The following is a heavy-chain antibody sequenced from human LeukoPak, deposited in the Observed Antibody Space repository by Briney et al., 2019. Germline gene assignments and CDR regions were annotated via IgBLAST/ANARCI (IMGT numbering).Heavy chain of an antibody. Sequence: PSETLSLTCTVSGVSISSYYWSWIRQPPGKGLEWVGYIYYSGSTNYNPSLKRRVTISVYTSKNQFSLKLSSVTAADTAVYYCASVEWSMGYRGHRFFDPCGQGALVTVSS. CDR2: IYYSGST. V-gene: IGHV4-59*01. D-gene: IGHD5-18*01. J-gene: IGHJ5*02. CDR3: ASVEWSMGYRGHRFFDP. CDR1: GVSISSYY.